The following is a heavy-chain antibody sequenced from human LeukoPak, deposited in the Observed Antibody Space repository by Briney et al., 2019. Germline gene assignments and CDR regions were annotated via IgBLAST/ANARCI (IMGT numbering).Heavy chain of an antibody. D-gene: IGHD2-2*01. CDR2: IRPDGGEI. Sequence: GGSLRLSCAASGFTFSSLWMGWVRQAPGKGLEWVANIRPDGGEIHYVGSVKGRFTISRDNAKNSLHLQMSSLRVDDTAVYYCARDSNSYYFDNWGQGTLVTVSS. CDR1: GFTFSSLW. CDR3: ARDSNSYYFDN. V-gene: IGHV3-7*01. J-gene: IGHJ4*02.